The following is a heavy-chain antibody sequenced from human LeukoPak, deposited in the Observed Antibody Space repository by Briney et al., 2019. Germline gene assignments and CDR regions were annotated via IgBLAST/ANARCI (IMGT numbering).Heavy chain of an antibody. V-gene: IGHV4-39*07. D-gene: IGHD3-22*01. CDR3: ARGIVVLSGAAPFDF. Sequence: SETLSLTCTVSGDSVSNNSHSWGWIRQAPGKGLEWIGSIYFAGSPFFRPSLKSRLTLSLDTSKNQFSMRLSSVTAADTALYYCARGIVVLSGAAPFDFWGQGALVTVSS. J-gene: IGHJ4*02. CDR2: IYFAGSP. CDR1: GDSVSNNSHS.